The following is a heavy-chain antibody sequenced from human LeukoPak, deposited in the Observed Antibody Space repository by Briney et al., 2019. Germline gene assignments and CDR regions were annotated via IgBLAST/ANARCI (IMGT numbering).Heavy chain of an antibody. CDR1: GGSISSSSYY. Sequence: SETLSLTCTVSGGSISSSSYYWGWIRQPPGKGLEWIGSIYYSGSTYYNPSLKSRVTISVDTSKNQFSLKLSSVTAADTAVYYCARVAYCTNGVCPDNWFDPWGQGTLVTVSS. CDR3: ARVAYCTNGVCPDNWFDP. V-gene: IGHV4-39*07. D-gene: IGHD2-8*01. CDR2: IYYSGST. J-gene: IGHJ5*02.